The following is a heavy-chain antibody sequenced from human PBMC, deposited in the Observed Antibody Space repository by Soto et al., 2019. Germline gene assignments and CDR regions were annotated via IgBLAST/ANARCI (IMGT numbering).Heavy chain of an antibody. D-gene: IGHD5-18*01. V-gene: IGHV1-69*01. CDR2: INPVFRTP. CDR3: ARSKRYTYGHYFDY. CDR1: GGTFSSHA. Sequence: QVQLVQSGAEVKQPGSSVKVSCKASGGTFSSHAISWVRQAPGQGLEWMGGINPVFRTPNYAQKFQDRVTITADESTSTTYMFLGNLRSEDTAIYYCARSKRYTYGHYFDYWGQGTLVTVSS. J-gene: IGHJ4*02.